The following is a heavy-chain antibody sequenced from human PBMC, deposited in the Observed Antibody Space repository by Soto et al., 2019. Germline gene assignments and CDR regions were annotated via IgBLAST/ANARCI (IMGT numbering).Heavy chain of an antibody. V-gene: IGHV3-15*07. CDR1: GFTFSNAW. CDR2: IKSKTDGGTT. CDR3: TTPRPGLIFPYSSYYYGMDV. J-gene: IGHJ6*02. Sequence: PGGSLRLSCAASGFTFSNAWMNWVRQAPGKGLEWVGRIKSKTDGGTTDYAAPVKGRFTISRDDSKNTLYLQMNSLKTEDTAVYYCTTPRPGLIFPYSSYYYGMDVWGQGTTVTVSS. D-gene: IGHD3-16*01.